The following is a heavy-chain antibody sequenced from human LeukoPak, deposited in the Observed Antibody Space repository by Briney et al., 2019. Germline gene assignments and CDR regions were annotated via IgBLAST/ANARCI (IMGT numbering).Heavy chain of an antibody. D-gene: IGHD1-26*01. CDR2: ISSSSSTI. V-gene: IGHV3-48*01. Sequence: GGSLRLSCAVSGFTFNTYSMNWVRQAPGKGLEWVSYISSSSSTIYYADSVKGRFTISRDNAKNTLYLQMNSLRAEDTAVYYCARDFIGDSDYWGQGTLVTVSS. J-gene: IGHJ4*02. CDR1: GFTFNTYS. CDR3: ARDFIGDSDY.